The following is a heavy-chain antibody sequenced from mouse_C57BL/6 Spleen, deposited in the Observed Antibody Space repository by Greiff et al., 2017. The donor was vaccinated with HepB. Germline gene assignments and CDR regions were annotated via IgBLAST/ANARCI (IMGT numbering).Heavy chain of an antibody. Sequence: QVQLQQPGTELVKPGASVKLSCKASGYTFTSYWMHWVKQRPGQGLEWIGNINPSNGGTNYNEKFKSKATLTVDKSSSTAYMQLSSLTSEDSAVYYCARWGTTVVAWYFDVWGTGTTVTVSS. J-gene: IGHJ1*03. D-gene: IGHD1-1*01. CDR1: GYTFTSYW. CDR3: ARWGTTVVAWYFDV. V-gene: IGHV1-53*01. CDR2: INPSNGGT.